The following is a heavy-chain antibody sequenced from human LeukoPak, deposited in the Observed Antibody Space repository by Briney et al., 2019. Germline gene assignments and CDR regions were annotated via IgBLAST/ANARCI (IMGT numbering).Heavy chain of an antibody. V-gene: IGHV1-46*01. CDR2: INPSGGST. CDR3: ARDRSRLGFDY. D-gene: IGHD3-22*01. Sequence: ASVKVSCKASGYTFTSYYMHWVRQAPGQGLEWMGIINPSGGSTSYAQKFQGRVTMTRDMSTSTVYMELSSLRSEDTAVYYCARDRSRLGFDYWGQGTLVTVSS. J-gene: IGHJ4*02. CDR1: GYTFTSYY.